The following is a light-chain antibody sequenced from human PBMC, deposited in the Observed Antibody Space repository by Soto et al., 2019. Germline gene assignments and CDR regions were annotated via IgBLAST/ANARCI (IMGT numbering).Light chain of an antibody. CDR1: QSISIN. V-gene: IGKV3-15*01. J-gene: IGKJ1*01. Sequence: EVVMTQSPATLSASPGERVALSCWASQSISINLAWIQQKPGQGPRLLMIGASTRPTGVPDRFSGSGSGTEFTLTINSLQSDDFATYYCQQYDKSPAWTFGQGTKVE. CDR3: QQYDKSPAWT. CDR2: GAS.